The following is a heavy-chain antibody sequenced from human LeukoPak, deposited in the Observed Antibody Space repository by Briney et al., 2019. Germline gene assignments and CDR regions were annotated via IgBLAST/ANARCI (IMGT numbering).Heavy chain of an antibody. CDR3: ARVAYYDSSGYSIFDY. D-gene: IGHD3-22*01. CDR2: INHSGST. Sequence: SETLSLTCAVYGGSFSGYYWSWIRQPPGKGLEWIGEINHSGSTNYNPSLKSRVTISVDTSKNQFSLKLSSVTAADTAVYYCARVAYYDSSGYSIFDYWGQGTLVTVSS. J-gene: IGHJ4*02. V-gene: IGHV4-34*01. CDR1: GGSFSGYY.